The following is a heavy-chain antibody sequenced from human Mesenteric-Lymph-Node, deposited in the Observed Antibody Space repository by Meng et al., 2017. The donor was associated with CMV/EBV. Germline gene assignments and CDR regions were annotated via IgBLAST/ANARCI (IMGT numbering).Heavy chain of an antibody. CDR3: AAMVRGVPDY. CDR2: IIPIFGTA. V-gene: IGHV1-69*01. J-gene: IGHJ4*02. D-gene: IGHD3-10*01. Sequence: SFKASGGTFSSYAISWVRQAPGQGLEWMGGIIPIFGTANYAQKFQGRVTITADESTSTAYMELSSLRSEDTAVYYCAAMVRGVPDYWGQGTLVTVSS. CDR1: GGTFSSYA.